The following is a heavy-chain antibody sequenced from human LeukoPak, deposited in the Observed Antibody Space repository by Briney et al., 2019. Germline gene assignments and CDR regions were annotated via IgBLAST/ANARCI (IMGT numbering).Heavy chain of an antibody. CDR1: GGTFSSYA. CDR2: IIPIFGTA. Sequence: ASVKVSCKASGGTFSSYAISWVRQAPGQGLEWMGGIIPIFGTANYAQKFQGRVTITADESTSTAYMELSSLRSEDTAVYYCARGGWYYYGSGSSNWFDPWGQGTLVTVSS. CDR3: ARGGWYYYGSGSSNWFDP. V-gene: IGHV1-69*13. J-gene: IGHJ5*02. D-gene: IGHD3-10*01.